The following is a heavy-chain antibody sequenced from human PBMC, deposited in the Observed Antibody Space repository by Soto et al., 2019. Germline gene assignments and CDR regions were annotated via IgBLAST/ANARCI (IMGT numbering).Heavy chain of an antibody. Sequence: PGESLKISCKGSVYSFTSYLISSGRQLPGKGLEWTGRIEPSDAYTNYSPSFQGHVTISADKSISTAYLQWSSLKASDTAMYYCARRRGGYSSSWPTPANYGMDVWGQGTTVTVSS. CDR3: ARRRGGYSSSWPTPANYGMDV. CDR1: VYSFTSYL. V-gene: IGHV5-10-1*01. J-gene: IGHJ6*02. CDR2: IEPSDAYT. D-gene: IGHD6-13*01.